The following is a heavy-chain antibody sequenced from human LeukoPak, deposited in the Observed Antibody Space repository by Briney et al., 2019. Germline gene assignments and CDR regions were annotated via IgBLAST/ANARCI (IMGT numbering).Heavy chain of an antibody. Sequence: PGGSLRLSCSGSGFTFGDYFMSWVRQAPGKGLEWVGFIRSKAYGGTTEFTASVKGRFTISRDDSKSIAYLQMNSLKTEDTAVYYCARVDSNIWYAVFDSWGRGTLVTVSS. CDR3: ARVDSNIWYAVFDS. CDR2: IRSKAYGGTT. V-gene: IGHV3-49*04. J-gene: IGHJ4*02. CDR1: GFTFGDYF. D-gene: IGHD6-13*01.